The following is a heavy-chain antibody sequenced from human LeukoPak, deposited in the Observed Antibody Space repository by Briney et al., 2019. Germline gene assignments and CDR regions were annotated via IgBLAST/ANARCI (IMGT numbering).Heavy chain of an antibody. J-gene: IGHJ6*03. CDR1: GFTFSSYA. V-gene: IGHV3-23*01. CDR3: AKATVFYYYYYYMDV. CDR2: ISGSGGST. Sequence: GGSLRLSCAASGFTFSSYAMSWVRQAPGKGLEWVSAISGSGGSTYYADSVKGRFTISRDNSKNTLYLQINSLRAEDTAVYYCAKATVFYYYYYYMDVWGKGTTVTVSS. D-gene: IGHD4-11*01.